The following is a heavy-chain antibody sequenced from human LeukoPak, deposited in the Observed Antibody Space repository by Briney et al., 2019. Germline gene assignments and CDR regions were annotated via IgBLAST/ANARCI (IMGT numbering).Heavy chain of an antibody. J-gene: IGHJ4*02. V-gene: IGHV1-2*02. CDR3: ARTMVRGVIIYYFDY. CDR1: GYTFTGYY. CDR2: INPNSGGT. D-gene: IGHD3-10*01. Sequence: ASVKVSCKASGYTFTGYYMHWVRQAPGQGREWMGWINPNSGGTNYAQKFQGRVTMTRDTSISTAYMELSRLRSDDTAVYYCARTMVRGVIIYYFDYWGQGTLVTVSS.